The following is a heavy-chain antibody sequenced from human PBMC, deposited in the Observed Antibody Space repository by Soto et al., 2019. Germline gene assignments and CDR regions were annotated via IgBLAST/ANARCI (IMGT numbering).Heavy chain of an antibody. V-gene: IGHV5-51*01. J-gene: IGHJ4*02. D-gene: IGHD3-10*01. CDR2: IYPSDSDT. CDR3: ARQDGSGIYYFDY. CDR1: GYSFIHYW. Sequence: GESLKISCKGSGYSFIHYWIGWVRQMPGKGLEWMGIIYPSDSDTRYSPSFQGQVTISVDKSISIAYLQWSSLKASDTAMYYCARQDGSGIYYFDYWGQGTLVTVPQ.